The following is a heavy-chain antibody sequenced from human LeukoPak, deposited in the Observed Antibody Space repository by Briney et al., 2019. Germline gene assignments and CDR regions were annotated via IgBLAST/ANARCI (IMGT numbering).Heavy chain of an antibody. CDR2: IIPIFGTA. CDR3: ARGDKNWNPRPSPYYFDY. Sequence: SVKVSCKVSGYTLTELSMHWVRQAPGQGLEWMGGIIPIFGTANYAQKFQGRVTITADESTSTAYMELSSLRSEDTAVYYCARGDKNWNPRPSPYYFDYWGQGTLVTVSS. D-gene: IGHD1-1*01. J-gene: IGHJ4*02. CDR1: GYTLTELS. V-gene: IGHV1-69*13.